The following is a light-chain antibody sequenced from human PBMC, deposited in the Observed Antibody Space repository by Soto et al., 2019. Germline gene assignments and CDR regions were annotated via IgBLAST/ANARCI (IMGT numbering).Light chain of an antibody. CDR2: DAS. Sequence: EIVVAQSPATLSVSPGERATLSCWASQSVGINLAWYQQKPGQAPRLLIYDASTRATGIPDRFRGSGSGTDFTLTISSLQSEDFAVYFCKQYDNWPPAYTFGQGTKLEIK. CDR1: QSVGIN. V-gene: IGKV3-15*01. CDR3: KQYDNWPPAYT. J-gene: IGKJ2*01.